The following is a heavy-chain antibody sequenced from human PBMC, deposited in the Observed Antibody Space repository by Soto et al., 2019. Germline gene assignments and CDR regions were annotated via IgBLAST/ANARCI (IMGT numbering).Heavy chain of an antibody. Sequence: GASVKVSCKASGYTFTSYDINWVRQATGQGLEWMGWMNPNSGNTDYAQKFQGRVTMTRNTSISTAYMELSSLRSEDTAVYYCARGEGYGDYSLNYYYYYMDVWGKGTTVTVSS. CDR2: MNPNSGNT. CDR1: GYTFTSYD. J-gene: IGHJ6*03. D-gene: IGHD4-17*01. V-gene: IGHV1-8*01. CDR3: ARGEGYGDYSLNYYYYYMDV.